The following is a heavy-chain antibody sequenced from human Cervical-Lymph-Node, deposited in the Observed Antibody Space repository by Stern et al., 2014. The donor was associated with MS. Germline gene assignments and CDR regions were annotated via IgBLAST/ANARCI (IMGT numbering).Heavy chain of an antibody. CDR3: TTGILGGSYYYYY. CDR2: SKTDGGTT. Sequence: EVHLVESGGGLVKPGGSLRLSCAASGFTFSNAWMKSKTDGGTTDYAAPVKGRFTISRDDSKNTLYLQMNSLKTEDTAVYYCTTGILGGSYYYYYWGQGTLVTVSS. CDR1: GFTFSNAW. D-gene: IGHD1-26*01. V-gene: IGHV3-15*01. J-gene: IGHJ4*02.